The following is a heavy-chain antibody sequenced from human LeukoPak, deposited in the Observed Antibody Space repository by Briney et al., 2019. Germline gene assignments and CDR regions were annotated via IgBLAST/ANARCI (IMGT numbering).Heavy chain of an antibody. CDR3: ARGGAGCSSTSCYFRFDP. CDR2: IYYSGSI. V-gene: IGHV4-59*01. Sequence: SETLSLTCTVSGGSISSYYWNWIRQPPGKGLEWIGYIYYSGSINYNPSLKSRVTISVDTSKNQFSLKLSSVTAADTAVYYCARGGAGCSSTSCYFRFDPWGQGTLVTVSS. CDR1: GGSISSYY. J-gene: IGHJ5*02. D-gene: IGHD2-2*01.